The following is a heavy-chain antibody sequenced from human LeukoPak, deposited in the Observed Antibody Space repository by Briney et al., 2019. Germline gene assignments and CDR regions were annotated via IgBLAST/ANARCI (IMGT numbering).Heavy chain of an antibody. CDR2: INSGGDSM. CDR3: ARPKGRGDAFDI. D-gene: IGHD3-10*01. J-gene: IGHJ3*02. Sequence: PGGSLRLSCAASGFTLSDYEVNWVRQAPGKGLEWVSYINSGGDSMYYADSVKGRFTISRDNAKNSLYLQMNSLRAEDTALYYCARPKGRGDAFDIWGHGTMVTVSS. V-gene: IGHV3-48*03. CDR1: GFTLSDYE.